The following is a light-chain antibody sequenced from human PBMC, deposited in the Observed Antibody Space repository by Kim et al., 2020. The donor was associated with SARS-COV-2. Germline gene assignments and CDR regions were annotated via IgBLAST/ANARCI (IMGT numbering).Light chain of an antibody. V-gene: IGLV3-1*01. CDR2: QNN. J-gene: IGLJ2*01. Sequence: VSPGQTASITCSGDKLGDKYACWYQRKPGQSPVLVIYQNNKRPSGIPERFSGSNSGNTATLTISGTQSMDEADYYCQTWDTSSVVFGGGTQLTVL. CDR3: QTWDTSSVV. CDR1: KLGDKY.